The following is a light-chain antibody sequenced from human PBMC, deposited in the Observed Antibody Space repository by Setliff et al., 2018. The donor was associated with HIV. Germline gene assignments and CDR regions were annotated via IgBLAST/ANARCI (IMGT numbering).Light chain of an antibody. CDR2: EVR. J-gene: IGLJ1*01. CDR3: SSYAITNTLP. CDR1: SNDVGGYSY. Sequence: QSVLTQPASVSGSPGQSITISCTGTSNDVGGYSYVSWYQQHPGKAPKLIIYEVRNRPSGVSNRFSGSKSGNTASLTISGLQAEDEADYYCSSYAITNTLPFGTGTKVTVL. V-gene: IGLV2-14*01.